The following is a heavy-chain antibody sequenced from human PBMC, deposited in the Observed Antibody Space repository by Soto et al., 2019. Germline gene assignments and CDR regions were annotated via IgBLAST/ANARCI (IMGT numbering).Heavy chain of an antibody. V-gene: IGHV1-58*02. D-gene: IGHD6-25*01. J-gene: IGHJ6*02. CDR2: IVVGSGNT. Sequence: QMQLVQSGPEVKKPGTSVKVSCKASGFTFTSSAMQWVRQARGQRLEWIGWIVVGSGNTNYAQKFQERVTITREMSTSTAYMDLSRLRSEDPAVYYCATLEVGYFFMDVWGQGTTITVSS. CDR1: GFTFTSSA. CDR3: ATLEVGYFFMDV.